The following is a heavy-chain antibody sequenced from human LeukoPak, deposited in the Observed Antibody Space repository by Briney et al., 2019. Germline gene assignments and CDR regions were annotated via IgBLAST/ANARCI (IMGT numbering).Heavy chain of an antibody. J-gene: IGHJ4*02. V-gene: IGHV4-59*12. CDR1: GGSISSYY. CDR2: IYHSGST. CDR3: AKDLLIVVVPAAYDY. Sequence: SETLSLTCTVSGGSISSYYWSWIRQPPGKGLEWIGYIYHSGSTYYNPSLKSRVTISVDRSKNQFSLKLSSVTAADTAVYYCAKDLLIVVVPAAYDYWGQGTLVTVSS. D-gene: IGHD2-2*01.